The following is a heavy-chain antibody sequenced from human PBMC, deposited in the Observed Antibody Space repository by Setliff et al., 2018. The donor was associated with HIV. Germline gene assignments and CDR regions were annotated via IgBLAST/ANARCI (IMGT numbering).Heavy chain of an antibody. J-gene: IGHJ4*02. V-gene: IGHV4-34*01. CDR2: ITDDGTA. CDR3: ARGRGDIVLLVYTYPPDS. CDR1: GGSLTNYY. D-gene: IGHD2-8*01. Sequence: SETLSLTCAVYGGSLTNYYWSWIRQSPGKGLEWIGEITDDGTATYTSSLKSRVTISLDTSKKQLSLKVTSVTAADTAAYYCARGRGDIVLLVYTYPPDSWGQGKLVTVSS.